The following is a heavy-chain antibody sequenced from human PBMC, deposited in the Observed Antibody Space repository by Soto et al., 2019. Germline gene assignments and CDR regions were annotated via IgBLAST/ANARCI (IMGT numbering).Heavy chain of an antibody. CDR3: AKGLGLFERPPRLSAFDI. Sequence: GGSLRLSCAASGFTFSSYAMSWVRQAPGKGLEWVSAISGSGGSTYYADSVKGRFTISRDNTKNTLYLQMTSLRAEDTAVYYCAKGLGLFERPPRLSAFDIWGQGTMVTVSS. CDR2: ISGSGGST. V-gene: IGHV3-23*01. J-gene: IGHJ3*02. CDR1: GFTFSSYA. D-gene: IGHD2-21*02.